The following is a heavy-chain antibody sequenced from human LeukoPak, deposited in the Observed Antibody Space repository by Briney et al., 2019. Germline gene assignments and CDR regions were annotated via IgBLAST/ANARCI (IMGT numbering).Heavy chain of an antibody. J-gene: IGHJ4*02. CDR1: GGTFSSYA. CDR3: ARGYSSGWDFDY. CDR2: IIPIFGTA. V-gene: IGHV1-69*13. Sequence: GASVTVSCKASGGTFSSYAISWVRQAPGQGLEWMGGIIPIFGTANYAQKFQGRATITADESTSTAYMELSSLRSEDTAVYYCARGYSSGWDFDYWGQGTLVTVSS. D-gene: IGHD6-19*01.